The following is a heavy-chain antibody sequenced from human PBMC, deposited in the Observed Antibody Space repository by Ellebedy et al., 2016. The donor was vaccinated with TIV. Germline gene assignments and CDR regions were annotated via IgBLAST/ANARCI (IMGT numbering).Heavy chain of an antibody. CDR3: ARAWGYGDYGMDV. CDR2: INHSGSS. CDR1: GGSFSGYY. J-gene: IGHJ6*02. D-gene: IGHD4-17*01. V-gene: IGHV4-34*01. Sequence: SETLSLXCAVYGGSFSGYYWSWIRQPPGKGLEWIGEINHSGSSNYNPSLKSRVTISVDTSKNQFSLKLSSVTVADKAVYYCARAWGYGDYGMDVWGQGTAVTVSS.